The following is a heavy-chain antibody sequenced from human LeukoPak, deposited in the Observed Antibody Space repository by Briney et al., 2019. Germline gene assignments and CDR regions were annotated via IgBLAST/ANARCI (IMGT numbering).Heavy chain of an antibody. V-gene: IGHV4-38-2*02. D-gene: IGHD1-20*01. J-gene: IGHJ3*02. CDR1: GYSFNSVYY. Sequence: PSETLSLTCTVSGYSFNSVYYWAWIRQPPGKGLEWVGSIYNSGSTSYNPSLKSRVTLSLDTSKNQFSLRLTSVTAADTAVYYCARNISGLGLYSHHAYDPAGAFDNWGQGTMVTVSS. CDR3: ARNISGLGLYSHHAYDPAGAFDN. CDR2: IYNSGST.